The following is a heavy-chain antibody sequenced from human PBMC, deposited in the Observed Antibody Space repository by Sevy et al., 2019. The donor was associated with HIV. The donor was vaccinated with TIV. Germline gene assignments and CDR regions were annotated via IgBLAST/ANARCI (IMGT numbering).Heavy chain of an antibody. CDR2: IYTSGST. Sequence: SETLSLTCTVSGGSISSYYWSWIRQPAGKGLEWIGRIYTSGSTNYNPSLKSRVTMSVDTSKNQFSLKLRSVTAADTAVYYCARENDFWSGYTAYYGMDVWGQGTTVTVSS. D-gene: IGHD3-3*01. CDR3: ARENDFWSGYTAYYGMDV. V-gene: IGHV4-4*07. CDR1: GGSISSYY. J-gene: IGHJ6*02.